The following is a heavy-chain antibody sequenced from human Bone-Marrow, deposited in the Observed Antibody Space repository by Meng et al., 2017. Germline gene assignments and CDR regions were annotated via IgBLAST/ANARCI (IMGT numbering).Heavy chain of an antibody. J-gene: IGHJ6*02. Sequence: GESLKISCAASGFTFSSYAMSWVRQAPGKGLEWASGVSGSGGSIYYADSVKGRFTISRDNSKNTLYLQMNSLRGEDTAVYYCAKVDRAMAIYYYYGMDVWGQGTTVTVSS. CDR3: AKVDRAMAIYYYYGMDV. D-gene: IGHD5-18*01. V-gene: IGHV3-23*01. CDR2: VSGSGGSI. CDR1: GFTFSSYA.